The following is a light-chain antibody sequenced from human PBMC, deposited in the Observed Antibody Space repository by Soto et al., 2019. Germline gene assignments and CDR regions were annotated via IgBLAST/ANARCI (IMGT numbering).Light chain of an antibody. CDR3: QLYGTSRYT. V-gene: IGKV3-20*01. CDR2: GES. J-gene: IGKJ2*01. Sequence: EIVLTQSPGTLSLSPGERATLSCRASQSVISAYIAWYQQKPGRAPRLLVFGESNRATGIPDRFSGSGSGTDFTLTISSLEPDDFAIYCCQLYGTSRYTFGQGTKLEIK. CDR1: QSVISAY.